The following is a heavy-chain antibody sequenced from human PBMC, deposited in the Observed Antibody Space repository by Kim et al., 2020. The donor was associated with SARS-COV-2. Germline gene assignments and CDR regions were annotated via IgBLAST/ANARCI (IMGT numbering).Heavy chain of an antibody. V-gene: IGHV3-30*18. Sequence: GGSLRLSCAASGFTFSSYGMHWVRQAPGKGLEWGAVISYDGSNKYYADSVKGRFTISRDNSKNTLYLQMNSLRAEDTAVYYCAKDRGYCSGGSCYGNYY. CDR2: ISYDGSNK. CDR1: GFTFSSYG. J-gene: IGHJ6*01. D-gene: IGHD2-15*01. CDR3: AKDRGYCSGGSCYGNYY.